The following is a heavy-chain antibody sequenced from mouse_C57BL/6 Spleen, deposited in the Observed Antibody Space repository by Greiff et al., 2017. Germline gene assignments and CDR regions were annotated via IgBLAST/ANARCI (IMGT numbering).Heavy chain of an antibody. Sequence: QVQLQQSGAELVRPGASVTLSCKASGYTFTDYEMHWVKQTPVHGLEWIGAIDPETGGTAYNQKFKGKAILTADKSSSTAYMELRSLTSEDSAVYYCTRDYSNSYAMDYWGKGTSVTVSS. CDR1: GYTFTDYE. V-gene: IGHV1-15*01. J-gene: IGHJ4*01. CDR3: TRDYSNSYAMDY. D-gene: IGHD2-5*01. CDR2: IDPETGGT.